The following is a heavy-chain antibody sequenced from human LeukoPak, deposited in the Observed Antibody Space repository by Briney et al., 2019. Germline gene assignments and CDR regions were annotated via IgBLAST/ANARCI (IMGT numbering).Heavy chain of an antibody. CDR1: GFTFSSYA. J-gene: IGHJ4*02. V-gene: IGHV3-30-3*01. CDR3: AREEAAGTGDYFDY. D-gene: IGHD6-13*01. Sequence: GRSLRLSCAASGFTFSSYAMHWVRQAPGKGLEWVAVISYDGSNKYYADSVKGRFTISRDNSKNTLYLQMNSLRAEDTAVYYCAREEAAGTGDYFDYWGQETLVTVSS. CDR2: ISYDGSNK.